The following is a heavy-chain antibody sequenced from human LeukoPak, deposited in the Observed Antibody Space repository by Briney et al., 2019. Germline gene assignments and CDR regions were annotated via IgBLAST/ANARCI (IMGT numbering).Heavy chain of an antibody. Sequence: PGGSLRLSCAASGFTFSSYWMHWVRQAPGKGLEWVSSITSSSSYIYYADSVKGRFTISRDNAKNSLYLQMNSLRAEDTAVYYCARETEMANLDYWGQGTLVTVSS. D-gene: IGHD5-24*01. CDR3: ARETEMANLDY. V-gene: IGHV3-21*01. CDR2: ITSSSSYI. J-gene: IGHJ4*02. CDR1: GFTFSSYW.